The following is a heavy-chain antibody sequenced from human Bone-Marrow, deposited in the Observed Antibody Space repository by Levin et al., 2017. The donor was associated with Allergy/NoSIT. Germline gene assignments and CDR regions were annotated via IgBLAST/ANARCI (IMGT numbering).Heavy chain of an antibody. V-gene: IGHV4-34*01. Sequence: PSETLSLTCAVYGGSFSGYYWSWIRQPPGKGLEWIGEINHSGSTNYNPSLKSRVTISVDTSKNQFSLKLSSVTAADTAVYYCARAERIPAAAMTWFDPWGQGTLVTVSS. CDR1: GGSFSGYY. J-gene: IGHJ5*02. D-gene: IGHD2-2*01. CDR2: INHSGST. CDR3: ARAERIPAAAMTWFDP.